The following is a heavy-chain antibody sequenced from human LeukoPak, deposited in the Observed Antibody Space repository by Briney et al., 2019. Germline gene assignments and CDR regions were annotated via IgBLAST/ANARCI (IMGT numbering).Heavy chain of an antibody. V-gene: IGHV3-23*01. CDR3: AKETSSGNFVTIDC. Sequence: GGSPRLSCAASGFTFRFYVMSWVRQTPGKGLEWVSAITGDGGGTNHADSVKGRFTISRDNSKNTLYLQMNSLRAEDTAVYYCAKETSSGNFVTIDCWGQGALVTVSS. J-gene: IGHJ4*02. D-gene: IGHD1-26*01. CDR1: GFTFRFYV. CDR2: ITGDGGGT.